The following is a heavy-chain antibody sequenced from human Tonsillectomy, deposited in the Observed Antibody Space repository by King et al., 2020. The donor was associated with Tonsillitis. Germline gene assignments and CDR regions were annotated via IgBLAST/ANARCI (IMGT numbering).Heavy chain of an antibody. J-gene: IGHJ5*01. CDR3: ARDAPASGTKFDS. Sequence: VQLQESGPGLLKPSQTLSLTCTVSGVSISSGYYFWRWIRQPSGKTLEWIGRSYASGSTDSNPSLKSRITMSVDTSKNQFSLRLTSVTAADTAVYSCARDAPASGTKFDSWGQGTLVTVSS. CDR1: GVSISSGYYF. CDR2: SYASGST. D-gene: IGHD2-8*01. V-gene: IGHV4-61*02.